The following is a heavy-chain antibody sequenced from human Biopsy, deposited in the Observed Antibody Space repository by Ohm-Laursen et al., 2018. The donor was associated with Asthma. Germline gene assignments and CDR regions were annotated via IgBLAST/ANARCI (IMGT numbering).Heavy chain of an antibody. J-gene: IGHJ4*02. CDR3: ARRGGVRRYFDY. CDR1: GGSFRGYY. D-gene: IGHD3-16*01. CDR2: IYYIGST. V-gene: IGHV4-30-4*01. Sequence: LSLTWTVYGGSFRGYYWSWVRQPPGKGLEWIGYIYYIGSTYYNPSLKSRVAISLDTSKNQFSLKLSSVTAADTAVYFCARRGGVRRYFDYWGQGALVTVSS.